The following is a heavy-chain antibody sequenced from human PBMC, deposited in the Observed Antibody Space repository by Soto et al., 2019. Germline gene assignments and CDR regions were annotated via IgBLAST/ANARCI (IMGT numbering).Heavy chain of an antibody. V-gene: IGHV4-39*01. J-gene: IGHJ6*02. CDR3: ARRGFHYYYGMDV. CDR1: GGSISSSNG. D-gene: IGHD6-25*01. Sequence: SETLSLTCTVSGGSISSSNGWSWIRQPPGKGLEWIGSIYYSGSTYYNPSLKSRVTISVDTSKNQFSLKLSSVTAADTAVYYCARRGFHYYYGMDVWGQGTTVTVSS. CDR2: IYYSGST.